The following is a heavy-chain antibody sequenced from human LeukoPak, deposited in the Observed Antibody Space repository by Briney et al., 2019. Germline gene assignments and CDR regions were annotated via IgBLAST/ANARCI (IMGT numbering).Heavy chain of an antibody. D-gene: IGHD1-26*01. CDR3: ARDQVGTMPEDY. V-gene: IGHV3-74*01. J-gene: IGHJ4*02. CDR1: GFTFSEHR. Sequence: PGGSLRHSCAVSGFTFSEHRMHWVRQVPGKGLEWISWIETDGTRTGYVDSVRGRFTVSRDNAESTVYLQMNSLRAEDTAVYYCARDQVGTMPEDYWGQGTLVTVSS. CDR2: IETDGTRT.